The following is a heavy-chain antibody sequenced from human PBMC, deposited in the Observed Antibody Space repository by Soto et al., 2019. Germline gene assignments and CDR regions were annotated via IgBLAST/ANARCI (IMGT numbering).Heavy chain of an antibody. CDR1: GFIFSGSA. J-gene: IGHJ4*02. CDR2: IRSKANNYAT. D-gene: IGHD4-17*01. CDR3: TRHGSPTPMLDY. Sequence: GESLKISCAASGFIFSGSAMHWVRQASGKGLEWVGRIRSKANNYATAYAASVKGRFTISRDDSKNTVYLQMNSLKTEDTAMYYCTRHGSPTPMLDYWGQGTLVTVSS. V-gene: IGHV3-73*01.